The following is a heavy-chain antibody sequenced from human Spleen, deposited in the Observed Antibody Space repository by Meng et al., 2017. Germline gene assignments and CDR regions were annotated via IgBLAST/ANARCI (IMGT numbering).Heavy chain of an antibody. CDR2: ISSSGSTI. Sequence: GESLKISCAASGFTFSSYEMNWVRQAPGKGLEWVSYISSSGSTIYYVDSVKGRFTISRDNSKNTLYLQMNSLTPEDTAVYYCARAVGATLLYYWGQGTLVTVSS. CDR3: ARAVGATLLYY. CDR1: GFTFSSYE. D-gene: IGHD1-26*01. J-gene: IGHJ4*02. V-gene: IGHV3-48*03.